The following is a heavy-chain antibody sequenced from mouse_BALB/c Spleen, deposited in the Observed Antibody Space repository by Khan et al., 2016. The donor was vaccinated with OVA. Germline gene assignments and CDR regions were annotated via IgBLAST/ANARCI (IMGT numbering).Heavy chain of an antibody. CDR1: GFTFSAYG. J-gene: IGHJ3*01. V-gene: IGHV5-6*01. Sequence: EVKLMESGGDLVRPGGSLKLSCAASGFTFSAYGMSWVRQSPDKRLEWVANINSDGYYTYSPDSLKGRFTISRDNAKNTLYLQMRSLKSEDTAMYYCASHLTGSFAYWGQGTLGTVSA. CDR3: ASHLTGSFAY. D-gene: IGHD4-1*01. CDR2: INSDGYYT.